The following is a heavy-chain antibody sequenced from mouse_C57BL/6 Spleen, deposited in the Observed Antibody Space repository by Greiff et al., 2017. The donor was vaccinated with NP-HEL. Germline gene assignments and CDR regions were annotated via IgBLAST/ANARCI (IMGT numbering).Heavy chain of an antibody. Sequence: VKLQQPGAELVMPGASVKLSCTASGYTFTSYWMHWVKLRPGQGLEWIGEIDPSDSYTNYNQKFKGKSTLTVDKSFSTAYMQISSLTSEDSAVYDCARRASSGYVYFAYWGQGTLVTVSA. CDR3: ARRASSGYVYFAY. D-gene: IGHD3-2*02. CDR2: IDPSDSYT. CDR1: GYTFTSYW. J-gene: IGHJ3*01. V-gene: IGHV1-69*01.